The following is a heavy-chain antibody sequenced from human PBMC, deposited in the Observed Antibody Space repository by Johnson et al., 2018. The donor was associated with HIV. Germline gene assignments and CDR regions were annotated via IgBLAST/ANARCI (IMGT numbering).Heavy chain of an antibody. J-gene: IGHJ3*02. CDR1: GFSVSGNY. CDR3: ARAPYNWNAGLFGAFDM. D-gene: IGHD1-20*01. Sequence: VQLVESGGGLVQPGGSLRLSCAVSGFSVSGNYMTWVRQAPGKGLEWVSVIYSGGSTYFAASVKGRFTISRDNSKNTLYLQMNSLKAEDTAVYYCARAPYNWNAGLFGAFDMWGRGTKVTVSS. V-gene: IGHV3-66*01. CDR2: IYSGGST.